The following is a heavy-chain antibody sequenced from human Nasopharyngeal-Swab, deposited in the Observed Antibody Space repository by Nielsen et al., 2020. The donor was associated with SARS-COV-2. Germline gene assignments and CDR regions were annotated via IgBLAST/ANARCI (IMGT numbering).Heavy chain of an antibody. CDR2: IWYDGSNK. CDR3: AKGSSSWTYDH. J-gene: IGHJ4*02. V-gene: IGHV3-30*02. Sequence: GESLKISCAASGFTFSTYGMHWVRQAPGKGLEWVAFIWYDGSNKYYGDSVKGRFTISRDNSKNTLYPQMNSLRAEDTAVYYCAKGSSSWTYDHWGQGTLVRVSS. D-gene: IGHD6-13*01. CDR1: GFTFSTYG.